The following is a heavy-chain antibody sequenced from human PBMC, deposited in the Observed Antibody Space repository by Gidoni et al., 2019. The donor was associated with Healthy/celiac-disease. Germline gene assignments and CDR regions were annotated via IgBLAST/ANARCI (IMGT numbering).Heavy chain of an antibody. CDR3: AGETYCSGGSCPSDY. CDR2: IVVGSGNT. Sequence: QMQLVQSGPEVKKPGTSVKVSCKASGFTFTSSAVQWVRQARGQRLEWIGWIVVGSGNTNYAQTCQERDTITRDMTTSTAYREVSSLRSEDTAVYYGAGETYCSGGSCPSDYWGQGTLVTVSS. D-gene: IGHD2-15*01. CDR1: GFTFTSSA. J-gene: IGHJ4*02. V-gene: IGHV1-58*01.